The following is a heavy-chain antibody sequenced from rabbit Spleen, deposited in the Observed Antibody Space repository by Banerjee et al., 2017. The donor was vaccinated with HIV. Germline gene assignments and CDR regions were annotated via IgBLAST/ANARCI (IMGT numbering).Heavy chain of an antibody. CDR2: INAATGKP. D-gene: IGHD2-1*01. J-gene: IGHJ4*01. CDR1: GFSFGDRDV. V-gene: IGHV1S45*01. Sequence: QEQLVESGGGLVQPTGSLTLTCKASGFSFGDRDVMCWVRQAPGKGLEWIACINAATGKPVYATWAKGRFTISRTSSTTVTLRMTSLTAADTATYFCLRDPYGDYGAIDLWGPGTLVT. CDR3: LRDPYGDYGAIDL.